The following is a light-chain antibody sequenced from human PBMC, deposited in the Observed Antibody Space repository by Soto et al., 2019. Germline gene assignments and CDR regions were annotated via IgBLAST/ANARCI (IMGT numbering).Light chain of an antibody. CDR3: QQYDTFSALT. J-gene: IGKJ4*01. V-gene: IGKV1-5*01. CDR1: QSIGSW. Sequence: DIQMTQSPSILSGSIGDRVTMTCRASQSIGSWLAWFQQKPGKAPKLLIYDASNLERGVPSRFSGSGSGTEFTLTISSLQPEDFAPYFCQQYDTFSALTFGGGTKVEIK. CDR2: DAS.